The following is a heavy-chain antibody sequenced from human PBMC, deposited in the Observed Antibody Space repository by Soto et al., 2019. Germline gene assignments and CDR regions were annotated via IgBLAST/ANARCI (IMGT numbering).Heavy chain of an antibody. J-gene: IGHJ4*02. V-gene: IGHV4-59*01. CDR2: IYYSGST. CDR3: ARERVTTVGYFDY. D-gene: IGHD4-17*01. Sequence: SETLSLTCTVSGGSISSYYWSWIRQPPGKGLEWIGYIYYSGSTNYNPSLKSRFTISVDTSNDQFSLKLSSVTAADTAVYYCARERVTTVGYFDYWGQGTLVTVSS. CDR1: GGSISSYY.